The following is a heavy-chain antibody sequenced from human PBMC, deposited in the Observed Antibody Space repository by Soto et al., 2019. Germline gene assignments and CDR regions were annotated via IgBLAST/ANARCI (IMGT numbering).Heavy chain of an antibody. Sequence: EVQLVESGGGLVQPGGSLRLSCAASGFTFSSYWMSWVRQAPGKGLEWVANIKQDGSEKYYVDSVKGRFTISRDNAKNSLYLQMNSLRAEDTAVYYCARDGTWYDFWSGYRRGMDVWGQGTTVTVSS. CDR2: IKQDGSEK. V-gene: IGHV3-7*03. CDR1: GFTFSSYW. J-gene: IGHJ6*02. D-gene: IGHD3-3*01. CDR3: ARDGTWYDFWSGYRRGMDV.